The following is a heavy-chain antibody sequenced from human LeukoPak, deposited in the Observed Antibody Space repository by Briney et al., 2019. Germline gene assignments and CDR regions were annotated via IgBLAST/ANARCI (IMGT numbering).Heavy chain of an antibody. CDR2: MNPYGGNT. CDR1: GYTFTSHG. Sequence: GASVKVSCKASGYTFTSHGISWVRQAAGQGLEWMGWMNPYGGNTAYAQKFQGRITMTRDTSISTAYMELSSLTSEDTAVYYCARDDYGDFAWGQGTLVTVSS. CDR3: ARDDYGDFA. D-gene: IGHD4-17*01. J-gene: IGHJ5*02. V-gene: IGHV1-8*02.